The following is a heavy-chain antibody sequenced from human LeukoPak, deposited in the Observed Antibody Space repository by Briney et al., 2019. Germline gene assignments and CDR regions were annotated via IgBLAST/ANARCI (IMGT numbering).Heavy chain of an antibody. J-gene: IGHJ4*02. V-gene: IGHV3-7*01. CDR2: MKQDGSEK. CDR1: GINFRGYW. Sequence: GGSLRLSCAVSGINFRGYWMAWVRQAPGKGLEWVVNMKQDGSEKYYVDSVKGRFTISRDNAKNSLYLEMNSLRVEDTAVYYCARDLGHTGYDLYDYWGQGTLVTVSS. CDR3: ARDLGHTGYDLYDY. D-gene: IGHD5-12*01.